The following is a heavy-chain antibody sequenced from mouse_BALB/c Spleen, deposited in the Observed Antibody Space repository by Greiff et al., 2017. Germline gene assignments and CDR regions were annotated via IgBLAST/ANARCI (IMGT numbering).Heavy chain of an antibody. CDR2: ISSGGGST. CDR1: GFSFSSYG. J-gene: IGHJ3*02. V-gene: IGHV5-12-1*01. D-gene: IGHD1-1*01. CDR3: ARRPSYCST. Sequence: EVQLVESGGDLVKPGGSLKLSCAASGFSFSSYGMSWVRQTPDKRLEWVAYISSGGGSTYYPDTVKGRFTISRDNAKNTLYLQMSSLTSEDTATYYSARRPSYCSTWGQGTVVTVSA.